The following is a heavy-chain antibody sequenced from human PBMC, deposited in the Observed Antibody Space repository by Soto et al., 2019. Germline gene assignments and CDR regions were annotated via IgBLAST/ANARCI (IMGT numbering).Heavy chain of an antibody. Sequence: ASVKVSCKASGYTFTGYYMHWVRQAPGQGLEWMGWINPNSGGTNYAQKFQGRVTMTRDTSISTAYMELSRLRSDDTAVYYCARDATYYDFWSGYPTGNWFDRWGQGTLVTVSS. CDR3: ARDATYYDFWSGYPTGNWFDR. CDR1: GYTFTGYY. J-gene: IGHJ5*02. D-gene: IGHD3-3*01. CDR2: INPNSGGT. V-gene: IGHV1-2*02.